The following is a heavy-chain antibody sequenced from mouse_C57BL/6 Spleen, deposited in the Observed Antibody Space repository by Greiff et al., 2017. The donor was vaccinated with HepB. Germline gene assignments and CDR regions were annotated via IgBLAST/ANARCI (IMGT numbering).Heavy chain of an antibody. Sequence: QVQLKRSGAELVRPGASVTLSCKASGYTFTDYEMHWVKQTPVHGLEWIGAIDPETGGTAYNQKFKGKAILTADKSSSTAYMELRSLTSEDSAVYYCTRYDGYHWYFDVWGTGTTVTVSS. J-gene: IGHJ1*03. CDR1: GYTFTDYE. D-gene: IGHD2-3*01. V-gene: IGHV1-15*01. CDR3: TRYDGYHWYFDV. CDR2: IDPETGGT.